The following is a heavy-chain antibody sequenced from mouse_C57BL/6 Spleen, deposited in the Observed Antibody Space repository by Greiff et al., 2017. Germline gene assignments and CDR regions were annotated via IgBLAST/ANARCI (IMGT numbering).Heavy chain of an antibody. CDR3: TSADDGYYAWFAY. V-gene: IGHV14-4*01. Sequence: EVKLQQSGAELVRPGASVKLSCTASGFNIKDDYMHWVKQRPEQGLEWIGWIDPENGDTEYASKFQGKATITADTSSNTAYLQLSSLTSEDTAVYYCTSADDGYYAWFAYWGQGTLVTVSA. CDR2: IDPENGDT. J-gene: IGHJ3*01. D-gene: IGHD2-3*01. CDR1: GFNIKDDY.